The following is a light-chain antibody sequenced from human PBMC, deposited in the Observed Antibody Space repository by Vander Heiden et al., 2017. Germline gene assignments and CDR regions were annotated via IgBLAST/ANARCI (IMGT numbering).Light chain of an antibody. Sequence: QTVVTQESSFSVSPGGPVTLPCGLSSGSVSTSYYPSWYQQTPGQAPRTLVYNTNTRSSGVPDRFSGSILGNKAALTITGAQADDESEYYCVLYMNSGIVFGGGTKLTVL. V-gene: IGLV8-61*01. J-gene: IGLJ2*01. CDR3: VLYMNSGIV. CDR2: NTN. CDR1: SGSVSTSYY.